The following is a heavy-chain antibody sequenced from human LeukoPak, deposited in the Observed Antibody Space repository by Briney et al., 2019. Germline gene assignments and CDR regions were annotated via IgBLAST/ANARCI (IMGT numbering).Heavy chain of an antibody. CDR1: GFTFSSYA. J-gene: IGHJ4*02. D-gene: IGHD2-2*01. CDR2: ISYDGSNK. V-gene: IGHV3-30*04. Sequence: GRSLRLSCAASGFTFSSYAMHWVRQAPGKGLEWVAVISYDGSNKYYADSVKGRFTISRDNSKNTLYLQMNSLRAEDTAVHYCARGCSSTSCYPQGNWGQGTLVTVSS. CDR3: ARGCSSTSCYPQGN.